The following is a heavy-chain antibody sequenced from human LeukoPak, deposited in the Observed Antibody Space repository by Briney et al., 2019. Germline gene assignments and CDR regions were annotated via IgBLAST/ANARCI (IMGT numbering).Heavy chain of an antibody. V-gene: IGHV4-4*02. CDR2: IYHSGST. CDR1: GGSISSSNW. CDR3: ARYSGPAQGYNWFDP. Sequence: TSETLSLTCAVSGGSISSSNWWSWVRQPPGKGLEWIGEIYHSGSTNYNPSLKTRVTISAAKSKNQFSLKLSSVTAADAAVYYCARYSGPAQGYNWFDPWGQGTLVTVSS. D-gene: IGHD2-21*01. J-gene: IGHJ5*02.